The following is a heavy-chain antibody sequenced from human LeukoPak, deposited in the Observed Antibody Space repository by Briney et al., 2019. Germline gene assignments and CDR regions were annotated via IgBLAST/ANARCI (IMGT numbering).Heavy chain of an antibody. J-gene: IGHJ1*01. CDR2: ITPNTDRT. V-gene: IGHV3-23*01. CDR3: AIMHGYYDGSGYWVQ. Sequence: GGSLRLSCAASGFTFGSYGMSWVRQAPGKGLEWVSFITPNTDRTSYADSVEGRFTISRDNPRNTLYMQMDSLRDEDTALYYCAIMHGYYDGSGYWVQWGQGTLVTVSS. D-gene: IGHD3-22*01. CDR1: GFTFGSYG.